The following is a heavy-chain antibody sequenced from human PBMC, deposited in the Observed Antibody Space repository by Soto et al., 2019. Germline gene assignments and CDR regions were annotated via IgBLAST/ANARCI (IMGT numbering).Heavy chain of an antibody. V-gene: IGHV3-7*01. D-gene: IGHD3-22*01. CDR1: GFTFSGYW. CDR2: IKGDGSQR. CDR3: VRGPLDSTATL. Sequence: PGGSLRLSCAASGFTFSGYWMTWVRQTPGKGLEWVATIKGDGSQRYYVDSVKGRLTVSRDNAKDSLFLQMNTLRAEDTAVYCCVRGPLDSTATLWGQGTLVTVSS. J-gene: IGHJ4*02.